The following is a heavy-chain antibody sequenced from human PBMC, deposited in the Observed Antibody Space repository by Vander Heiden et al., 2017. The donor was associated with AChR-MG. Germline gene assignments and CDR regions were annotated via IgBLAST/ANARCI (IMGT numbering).Heavy chain of an antibody. J-gene: IGHJ5*01. Sequence: EVQLVESGGGSVQPGGSLRLSCAASGFTFSSYWMHWVRQAPGKGLVWVSRINSDGTSTNYADAVKGRFTISRDNAKNTLYLQMNSLRAEDTAVYYCARFRSGWVPADSWGQGTLVTVSS. CDR1: GFTFSSYW. V-gene: IGHV3-74*01. D-gene: IGHD6-19*01. CDR2: INSDGTST. CDR3: ARFRSGWVPADS.